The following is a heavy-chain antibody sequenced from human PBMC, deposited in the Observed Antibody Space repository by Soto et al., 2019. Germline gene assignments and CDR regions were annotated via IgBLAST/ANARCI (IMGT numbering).Heavy chain of an antibody. J-gene: IGHJ4*02. V-gene: IGHV3-30*18. Sequence: QVQLVESGGGVVQPGRSLTLSCAASEFTFSSYGIHWVRQAPGKGLEWVAVISYDGSKTQYADSVKGRFTISRDNSKNTLHLQMNSLRAEDTAVYYCAKDTYYHDTTGYYVFAYWGQGTLVTVSS. CDR3: AKDTYYHDTTGYYVFAY. D-gene: IGHD3-22*01. CDR2: ISYDGSKT. CDR1: EFTFSSYG.